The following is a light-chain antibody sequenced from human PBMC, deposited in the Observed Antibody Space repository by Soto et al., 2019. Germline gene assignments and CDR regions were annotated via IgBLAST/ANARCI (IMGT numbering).Light chain of an antibody. J-gene: IGLJ3*02. CDR2: NTN. CDR3: QSYDTSLPWV. CDR1: SSNIGAGYD. V-gene: IGLV1-40*01. Sequence: QSVLTQPPSVSGAPGRTVSISCTGSSSNIGAGYDVHWYQQLPGTAPKLLIYNTNNRPSGVPARFSGSKSGSSASLAITGLLAEDDADYYCQSYDTSLPWVFGGGTKLTVL.